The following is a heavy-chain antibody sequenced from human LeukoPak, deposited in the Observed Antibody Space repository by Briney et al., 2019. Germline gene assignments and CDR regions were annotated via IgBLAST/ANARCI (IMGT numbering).Heavy chain of an antibody. CDR3: ARGSLAYCGGDCYPGDAFDI. V-gene: IGHV1-46*01. CDR1: GYTFTSYY. J-gene: IGHJ3*02. CDR2: INPSGGST. D-gene: IGHD2-21*02. Sequence: ASVKVSCKASGYTFTSYYMHWVRQAPGQGLEWMGIINPSGGSTSYAQKFQGRVTMTRDTSTSTVYMELSSLRSEDTAVYYCARGSLAYCGGDCYPGDAFDIWGQGTMVTVSS.